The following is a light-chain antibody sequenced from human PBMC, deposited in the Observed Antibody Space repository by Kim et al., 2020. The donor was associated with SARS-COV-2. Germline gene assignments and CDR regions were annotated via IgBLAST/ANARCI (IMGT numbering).Light chain of an antibody. CDR2: DNI. J-gene: IGLJ1*01. Sequence: QMVTISCTGSSSNIGAGFDVHWYQQLPGTAPKLLIYDNINRPSGVPDRFSGSKSGTSASLAITGLQAQDEADYYCQSYDNSLSGYVFGTGTKVTVL. CDR3: QSYDNSLSGYV. V-gene: IGLV1-40*01. CDR1: SSNIGAGFD.